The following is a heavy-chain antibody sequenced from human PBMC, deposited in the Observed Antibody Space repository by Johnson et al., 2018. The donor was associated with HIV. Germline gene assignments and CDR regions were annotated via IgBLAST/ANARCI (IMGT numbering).Heavy chain of an antibody. CDR2: MNWNDGST. CDR3: AREGHYDSRLGAFDI. CDR1: GFTFSNAW. V-gene: IGHV3-20*04. J-gene: IGHJ3*02. Sequence: VQLVESGGGLVKPGGSLRLSCAASGFTFSNAWMSWVRQAPWKGLDWVPGMNWNDGSTGYADLVKGGFTISRDNAENALHLQMNSLRAEDTAFYYCAREGHYDSRLGAFDIWGQGTMVTVSS. D-gene: IGHD3-22*01.